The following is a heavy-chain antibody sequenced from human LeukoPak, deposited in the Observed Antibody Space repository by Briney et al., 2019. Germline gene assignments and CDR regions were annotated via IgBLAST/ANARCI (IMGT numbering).Heavy chain of an antibody. D-gene: IGHD6-13*01. CDR3: ARQIAAAGMWWFDP. V-gene: IGHV1-24*01. J-gene: IGHJ5*02. Sequence: ASVKVSCKVSGYTLTELSMHWVRQAPGKGLEWMGGFDPEDGETIYAQKFQGRVTMTEDTSTDTAYMELSSLRSEDTAVYYCARQIAAAGMWWFDPWGQGTLVTVSS. CDR2: FDPEDGET. CDR1: GYTLTELS.